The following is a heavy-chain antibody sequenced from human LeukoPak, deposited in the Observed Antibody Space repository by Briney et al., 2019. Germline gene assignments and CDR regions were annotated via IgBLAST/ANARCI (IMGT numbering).Heavy chain of an antibody. V-gene: IGHV3-11*04. CDR1: GFTFSDYY. CDR3: ARVGYDSSGRFDY. Sequence: GGSLRLSCAASGFTFSDYYMTWIRQAPGKGLEWVSYISSSGSIIYYADSVKGRFIISRDNAKNSLYLQMNSLRAEATAVYFCARVGYDSSGRFDYWGQGTLVTVSS. CDR2: ISSSGSII. J-gene: IGHJ4*02. D-gene: IGHD3-22*01.